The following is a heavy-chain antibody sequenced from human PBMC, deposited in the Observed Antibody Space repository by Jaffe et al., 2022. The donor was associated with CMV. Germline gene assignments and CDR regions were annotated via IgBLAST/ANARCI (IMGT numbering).Heavy chain of an antibody. Sequence: QVQLVQSGSDVKEPGTSVKLSCTAARYTFSNYYIHWVRQAPGRGLEWLGRIDPGGGSTHYAQTFQGRVVMTRDTSTSTVYMDLGSLTSEDTALYYCARERPGNCHFDYWGQGALVTVFS. CDR3: ARERPGNCHFDY. CDR1: RYTFSNYY. D-gene: IGHD2-21*01. V-gene: IGHV1-46*01. CDR2: IDPGGGST. J-gene: IGHJ4*02.